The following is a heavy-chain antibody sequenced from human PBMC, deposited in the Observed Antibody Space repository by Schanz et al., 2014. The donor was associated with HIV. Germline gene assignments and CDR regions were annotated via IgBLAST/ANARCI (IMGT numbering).Heavy chain of an antibody. CDR1: GYTFTNYG. CDR3: ARRRSEIVPAAIVLHYYYGFDV. Sequence: QVQLVQSGAEVKKPGASVKVSCKASGYTFTNYGINWVRQATGQGLEWMGWMNPNSGNTGYAQKFQGRVTMTRDTSKSTAYMDLSSLRSEDTAVYYCARRRSEIVPAAIVLHYYYGFDVWGQGTTVTVS. J-gene: IGHJ6*02. V-gene: IGHV1-8*02. CDR2: MNPNSGNT. D-gene: IGHD2-2*02.